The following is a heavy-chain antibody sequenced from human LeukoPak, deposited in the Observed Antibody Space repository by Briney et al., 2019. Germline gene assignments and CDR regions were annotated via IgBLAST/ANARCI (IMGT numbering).Heavy chain of an antibody. CDR2: INRNGGST. Sequence: LSGGSLRLSREASGFTFDDYGMSWVRQPPGKGLEWVSGINRNGGSTDYADSVKGRFTISRDNAKNSHFLQMNSLRVEDTALYYCARGFRNGPFDCWGQGTLVTVSS. V-gene: IGHV3-20*04. D-gene: IGHD2-8*01. J-gene: IGHJ4*02. CDR1: GFTFDDYG. CDR3: ARGFRNGPFDC.